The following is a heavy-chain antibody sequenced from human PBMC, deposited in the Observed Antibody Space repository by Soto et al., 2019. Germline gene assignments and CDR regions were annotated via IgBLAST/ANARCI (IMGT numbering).Heavy chain of an antibody. V-gene: IGHV4-59*08. Sequence: SETLSLTCTVSGGSISSYYWSWIRQPPGKGLEWIGYIYYRGSTNYNPSLKSRVTISVDTSKNQFSLKLSSVTAADTAVYYFARRKVKWLRLKGADAFDIWGQGTMVTVSS. CDR1: GGSISSYY. D-gene: IGHD5-12*01. CDR2: IYYRGST. CDR3: ARRKVKWLRLKGADAFDI. J-gene: IGHJ3*02.